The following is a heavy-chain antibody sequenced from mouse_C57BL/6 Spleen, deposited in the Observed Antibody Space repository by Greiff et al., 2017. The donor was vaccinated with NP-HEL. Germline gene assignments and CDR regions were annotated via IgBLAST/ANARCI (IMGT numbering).Heavy chain of an antibody. CDR3: ARPRTSSGYGFDY. J-gene: IGHJ2*01. CDR1: GYTFTSYW. D-gene: IGHD3-2*02. Sequence: QVQLQQPGAELVRPGSSVKLSCKASGYTFTSYWMDWVKQRPGQGLEWIGNIYPSDSETHYNQKFKDKATLTVDKSSSTAYMQLSSLTSDDSAVYYGARPRTSSGYGFDYWGQGTTLTVSS. V-gene: IGHV1-61*01. CDR2: IYPSDSET.